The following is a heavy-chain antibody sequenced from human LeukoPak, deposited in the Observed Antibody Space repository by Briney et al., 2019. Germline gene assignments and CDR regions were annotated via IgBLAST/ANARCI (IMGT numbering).Heavy chain of an antibody. CDR1: GFTFSSYG. V-gene: IGHV3-30*03. Sequence: SGGSLRLSCAASGFTFSSYGMHWVRQAPGKGLEWVAVISYDGSNKYYADSVKGRFTISRDNSKNTLYLQMNSLKTEDTAVYYCTTDLPGSSSLDYWGQGTLVTVSS. CDR2: ISYDGSNK. J-gene: IGHJ4*02. CDR3: TTDLPGSSSLDY. D-gene: IGHD6-6*01.